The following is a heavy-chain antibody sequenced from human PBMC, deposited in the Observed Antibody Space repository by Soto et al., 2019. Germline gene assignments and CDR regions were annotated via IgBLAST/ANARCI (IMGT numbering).Heavy chain of an antibody. CDR3: ARNRYYDFWSGYYLSYGMDV. CDR2: ISSSSSYT. J-gene: IGHJ6*02. Sequence: GSLRLSCAASGFTFSDYYMSWIRQAPGKGLEWVSYISSSSSYTNYADSVKGRFTISRDNAKNSLYLQMNSLRAEDTAVYYCARNRYYDFWSGYYLSYGMDVWGQGTTVTVSS. D-gene: IGHD3-3*01. V-gene: IGHV3-11*06. CDR1: GFTFSDYY.